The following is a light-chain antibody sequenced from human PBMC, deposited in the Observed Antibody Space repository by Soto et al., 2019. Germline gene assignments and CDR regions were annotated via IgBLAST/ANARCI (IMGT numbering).Light chain of an antibody. Sequence: AIQLTQSPSSLSASVGDRVTITCRASQGISSALAWYQQKPGKAPKLLIYDASTLESGVPSRFSGSGSGTDFTLTINSLHPEDFATYYCQQFKKCWPFGQGTKVEIK. V-gene: IGKV1D-13*01. J-gene: IGKJ1*01. CDR1: QGISSA. CDR3: QQFKKCWP. CDR2: DAS.